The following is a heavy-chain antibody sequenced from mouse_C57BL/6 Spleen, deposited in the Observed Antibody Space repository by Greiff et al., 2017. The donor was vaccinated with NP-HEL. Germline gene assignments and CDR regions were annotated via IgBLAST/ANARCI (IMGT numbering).Heavy chain of an antibody. CDR1: GYTFTSYW. J-gene: IGHJ1*03. D-gene: IGHD1-1*01. Sequence: QVQLQQPGAELVKPGASVKLSCKASGYTFTSYWMHWVKQRPGQGLEWIGMIHPNSGSTNYNEKFKSKATLTVDKSSSTAYMQLSSLTSEDSAVYYCAKSSITTVWYFDVWGTGTTVTVSS. V-gene: IGHV1-64*01. CDR2: IHPNSGST. CDR3: AKSSITTVWYFDV.